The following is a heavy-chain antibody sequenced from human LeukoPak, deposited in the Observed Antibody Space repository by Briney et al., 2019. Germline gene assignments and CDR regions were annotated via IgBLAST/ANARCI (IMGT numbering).Heavy chain of an antibody. Sequence: ASVKVSCKASGYTFTGYYMHWVRQAPGQGLEWMGWINPNSGGTNYAQKFQGRVTMTRDTSISTAYMELSRLRSDDTAVYYCARGGRYCSGGSCYHYFDYWGQGTLVTVSS. V-gene: IGHV1-2*02. D-gene: IGHD2-15*01. CDR3: ARGGRYCSGGSCYHYFDY. J-gene: IGHJ4*02. CDR2: INPNSGGT. CDR1: GYTFTGYY.